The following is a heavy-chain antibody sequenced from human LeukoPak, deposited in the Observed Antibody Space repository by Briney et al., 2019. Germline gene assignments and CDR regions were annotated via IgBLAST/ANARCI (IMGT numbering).Heavy chain of an antibody. J-gene: IGHJ5*02. CDR2: IKEDGTET. V-gene: IGHV3-7*01. D-gene: IGHD1-26*01. CDR1: GFMFSSNW. CDR3: ARDGISGSIA. Sequence: PGGSLRLSCAASGFMFSSNWMSWVRLAPGKGLEWVANIKEDGTETYYVDSVKGRFTISRDNAKNSLYLQMNSLRDEDTAVYYCARDGISGSIAWGQGTLVTVSS.